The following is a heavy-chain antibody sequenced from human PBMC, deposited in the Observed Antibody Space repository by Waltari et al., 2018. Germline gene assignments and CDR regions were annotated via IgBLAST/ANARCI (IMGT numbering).Heavy chain of an antibody. D-gene: IGHD2-15*01. CDR3: AREIGYSGALDY. CDR1: GFTFSNYA. Sequence: QVQLVESGGGVVQPGRSLRLSCAASGFTFSNYAMQWVRQAPGKGLDWVAVVSSDGSIRYYAESVKGRFTISRDNSKNTVYLQMSSLRAEDTGIYYCAREIGYSGALDYWGLGDLVTVSS. J-gene: IGHJ4*02. V-gene: IGHV3-30*15. CDR2: VSSDGSIR.